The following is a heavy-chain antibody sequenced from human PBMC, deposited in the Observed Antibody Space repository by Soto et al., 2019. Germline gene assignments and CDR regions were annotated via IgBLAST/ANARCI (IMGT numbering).Heavy chain of an antibody. Sequence: SETLSLTCTVSGSSVSSNSYYWAWIRQPPGKGLEWIGYIYYGGTTSYNPSLKSRVTITLETSKSQFSLRLTSVTASDTAVYYCARDLWGYCGTDCYPLDVWGQGTTVTVSS. CDR2: IYYGGTT. V-gene: IGHV4-61*01. J-gene: IGHJ6*02. D-gene: IGHD2-21*02. CDR1: GSSVSSNSYY. CDR3: ARDLWGYCGTDCYPLDV.